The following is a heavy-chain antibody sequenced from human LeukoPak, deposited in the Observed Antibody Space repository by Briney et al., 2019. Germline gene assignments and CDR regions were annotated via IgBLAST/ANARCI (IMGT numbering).Heavy chain of an antibody. J-gene: IGHJ6*02. CDR1: GGSISSNY. D-gene: IGHD1-26*01. V-gene: IGHV4-59*01. Sequence: PSETLSLTCIVSGGSISSNYWSWIRQPPGKGLEWIGYIYYSGSTNYNPSLKSRVTISVDTSKNQFSLKLSSVTAADTAVYYCARVGATAPSPYYYYGMDVWGQGTTVTVSS. CDR2: IYYSGST. CDR3: ARVGATAPSPYYYYGMDV.